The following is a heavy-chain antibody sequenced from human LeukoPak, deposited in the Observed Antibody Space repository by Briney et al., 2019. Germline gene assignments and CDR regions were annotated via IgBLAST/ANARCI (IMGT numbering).Heavy chain of an antibody. CDR3: AKDGKTRNWNYYQAKAVD. V-gene: IGHV4-38-2*02. CDR1: GYSISTGYY. Sequence: SETLSLTCTVSGYSISTGYYWDWIRQPPGKGLEWIGTFYHGGSTYYNPSLKSRVTISVDTSKNQFSLNLTSVTAADTAVYYCAKDGKTRNWNYYQAKAVDWGQGTLVTVSS. J-gene: IGHJ4*02. D-gene: IGHD1-7*01. CDR2: FYHGGST.